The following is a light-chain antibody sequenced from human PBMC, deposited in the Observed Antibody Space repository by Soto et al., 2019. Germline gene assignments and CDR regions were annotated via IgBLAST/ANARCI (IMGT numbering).Light chain of an antibody. Sequence: EIVMTQSPATLSVSPGERATLSCRASQSVSSTLAWYQQKPGQAPRLLIHGAFTRATGIPARFSGSGSGTEFTLTISSLQSEDFAVYYCQQYNNWPWTFGQGTRLEIK. CDR3: QQYNNWPWT. CDR1: QSVSST. J-gene: IGKJ5*01. V-gene: IGKV3-15*01. CDR2: GAF.